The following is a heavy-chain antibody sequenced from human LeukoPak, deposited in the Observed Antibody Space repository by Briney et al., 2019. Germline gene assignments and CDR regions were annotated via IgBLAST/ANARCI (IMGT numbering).Heavy chain of an antibody. CDR2: INSDAGT. CDR3: AAFYDFWSGPV. V-gene: IGHV3-66*01. D-gene: IGHD3-3*01. Sequence: GESLTLTCTVSGFSVTNTKIDWVRQAPGKGPEWVALINSDAGTVYADSVKGRFTISRDNAKNSLYLQMNSLRAEDTAVYYCAAFYDFWSGPVWGKGTTVTVSS. J-gene: IGHJ6*04. CDR1: GFSVTNTK.